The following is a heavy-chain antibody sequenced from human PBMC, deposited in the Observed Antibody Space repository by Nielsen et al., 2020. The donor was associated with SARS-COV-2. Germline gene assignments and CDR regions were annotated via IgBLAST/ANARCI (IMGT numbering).Heavy chain of an antibody. CDR1: VGSFSNSAYY. D-gene: IGHD2-2*01. CDR2: IYYDGRTT. CDR3: AREGDSRVPGNWFDT. J-gene: IGHJ5*02. Sequence: GSLRLSCSVSVGSFSNSAYYWDWIRLAPGKGLEWIGKIYYDGRTTHYNPSLKSRVSISADTTKNRFSLWLRSVSAADTAVYYCAREGDSRVPGNWFDTWGRGALVTVSS. V-gene: IGHV4-39*07.